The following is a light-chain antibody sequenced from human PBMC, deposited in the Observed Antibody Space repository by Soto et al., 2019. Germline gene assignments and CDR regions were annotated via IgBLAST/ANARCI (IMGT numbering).Light chain of an antibody. CDR3: SSYTSSSTRV. CDR2: EVS. CDR1: SSDVGGYHY. V-gene: IGLV2-14*01. J-gene: IGLJ1*01. Sequence: QSALTQPASVSGSPGQSITNSCTGTSSDVGGYHYVSWYQQHPGKAPKLMIYEVSNRPSGVSNRFSGSKSGNTASLTISGLQAEDEADYYCSSYTSSSTRVFGTGTKVTVL.